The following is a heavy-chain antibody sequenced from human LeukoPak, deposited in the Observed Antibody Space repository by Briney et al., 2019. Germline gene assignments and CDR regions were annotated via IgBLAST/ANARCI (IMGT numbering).Heavy chain of an antibody. J-gene: IGHJ3*02. CDR3: ARLSEMATISPAFDI. Sequence: GQSLKISCKGSGYSFTSYWIGRVRKMPGKGLEWMGIIYPGDSDTRYSPSFQGQVTISADKSISTAYLQWSSLKASDTAMYYCARLSEMATISPAFDIWGQGTMVTVSS. V-gene: IGHV5-51*01. CDR2: IYPGDSDT. D-gene: IGHD5-24*01. CDR1: GYSFTSYW.